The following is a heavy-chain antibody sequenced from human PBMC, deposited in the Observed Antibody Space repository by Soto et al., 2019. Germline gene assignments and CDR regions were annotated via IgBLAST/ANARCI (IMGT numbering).Heavy chain of an antibody. CDR2: TYYRSKWYN. CDR3: ARGRYSYGLYGMDV. Sequence: PSQTLSLTCAISGDSVSSNSATWNWIRQSPSRGLEWLGRTYYRSKWYNDYAVSVKSRISINPDTSKNQLSLQLNSATPEDTAVYYCARGRYSYGLYGMDVWGQGTTVTVSS. D-gene: IGHD5-18*01. CDR1: GDSVSSNSAT. V-gene: IGHV6-1*01. J-gene: IGHJ6*02.